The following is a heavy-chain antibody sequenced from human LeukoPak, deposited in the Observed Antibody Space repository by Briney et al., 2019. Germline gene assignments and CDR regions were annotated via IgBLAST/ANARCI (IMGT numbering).Heavy chain of an antibody. Sequence: SETLSLTCTVSGGSISSTIDYWGWIRQPPGKGLEWIGTIYYSGSAYYNPSLKSRVTISVDTSKNQFSLKLSSVTAADTAVYYCARRGFGRTNWFDPWAREPWSPSPQ. CDR1: GGSISSTIDY. J-gene: IGHJ5*02. V-gene: IGHV4-39*07. CDR3: ARRGFGRTNWFDP. CDR2: IYYSGSA. D-gene: IGHD1-26*01.